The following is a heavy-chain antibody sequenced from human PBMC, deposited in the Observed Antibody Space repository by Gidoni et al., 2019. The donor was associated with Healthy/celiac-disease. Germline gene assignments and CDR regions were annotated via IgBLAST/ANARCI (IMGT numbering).Heavy chain of an antibody. J-gene: IGHJ3*02. CDR3: AKDIRRRSYYDILTDPSNAFDI. V-gene: IGHV3-9*01. CDR2: ISWNSGSI. Sequence: EVQLVESGGGLVQHGRSLRLSCAASGFTFDDYAMHWVRQAPGKGREWGSGISWNSGSIGYADSVKGRFTISRDNAKNSLYLQMNSLRAEDTALYYCAKDIRRRSYYDILTDPSNAFDIWGQGTMVTVSS. D-gene: IGHD3-9*01. CDR1: GFTFDDYA.